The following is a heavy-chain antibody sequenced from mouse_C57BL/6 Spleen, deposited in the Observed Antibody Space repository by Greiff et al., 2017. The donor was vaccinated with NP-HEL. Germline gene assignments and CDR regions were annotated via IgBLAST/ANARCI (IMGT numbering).Heavy chain of an antibody. Sequence: VQLKESGPELVKPGASVKISCKASGYAFSSSWMNWVKQRPGKGLEWIGRIYPGDGDTNYNGKFKGKATLTADKSSSTAYMQLSSLTSEDSAVYFCARSSTVVADWYFDVWGTGTTVTVSS. D-gene: IGHD1-1*01. J-gene: IGHJ1*03. V-gene: IGHV1-82*01. CDR2: IYPGDGDT. CDR1: GYAFSSSW. CDR3: ARSSTVVADWYFDV.